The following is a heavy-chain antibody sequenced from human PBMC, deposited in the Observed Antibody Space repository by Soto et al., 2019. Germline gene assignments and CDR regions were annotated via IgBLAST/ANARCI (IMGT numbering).Heavy chain of an antibody. CDR2: IYYTETT. V-gene: IGHV4-31*03. Sequence: QVQLQESGPGLVKPSQTLSLTCTVSGGSISSGSYYWSWIRQHPEKGLEWIGYIYYTETTFYNPSLKSRVTISLATFMNRFPLELNSATAAYTAVYYCPRGITGETTYFDSWGQGTLVTASS. CDR3: PRGITGETTYFDS. J-gene: IGHJ4*02. D-gene: IGHD1-7*01. CDR1: GGSISSGSYY.